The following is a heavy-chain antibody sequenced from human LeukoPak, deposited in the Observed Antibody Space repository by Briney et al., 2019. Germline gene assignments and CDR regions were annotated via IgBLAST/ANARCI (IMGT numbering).Heavy chain of an antibody. Sequence: PSETLSLTCSVSGGSISLGDYYWSWILQPPGKGLEWIWYIYYSGSTYYNPSLKGPVTITVDTSKNQFSLKLSSVTAADTAVYYWARGHMVRGVITYDYWGQGTLVTVSS. CDR2: IYYSGST. CDR3: ARGHMVRGVITYDY. D-gene: IGHD3-10*01. V-gene: IGHV4-30-4*01. J-gene: IGHJ4*02. CDR1: GGSISLGDYY.